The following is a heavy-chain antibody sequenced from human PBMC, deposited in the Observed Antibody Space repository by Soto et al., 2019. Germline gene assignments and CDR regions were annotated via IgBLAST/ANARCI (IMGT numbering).Heavy chain of an antibody. CDR3: ARGARYCSSTSCWTHNWFDP. Sequence: SVKGSCKASGYTFTSYGISWVRQAPGQGLEWMGRIIPIHGIANYAQKFQGRVTITTDKSTSTAYMELSSLRSEDTAVYYCARGARYCSSTSCWTHNWFDPWGQGTLVTVSS. CDR1: GYTFTSYG. D-gene: IGHD2-2*01. V-gene: IGHV1-69*04. J-gene: IGHJ5*02. CDR2: IIPIHGIA.